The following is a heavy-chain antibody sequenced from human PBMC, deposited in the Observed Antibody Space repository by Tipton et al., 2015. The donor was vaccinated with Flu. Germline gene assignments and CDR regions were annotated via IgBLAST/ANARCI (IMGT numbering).Heavy chain of an antibody. CDR1: GFTFSSYG. V-gene: IGHV3-30*02. CDR3: AKVTRDHGSGIDY. Sequence: SLRLSCAASGFTFSSYGMHWVRQAPGKGLEWVAFIRSDGGNRYYADSVQGRFTISRHTSKSILYPHMNSLRPEDTALYYCAKVTRDHGSGIDYWGQGTLVTVSS. CDR2: IRSDGGNR. D-gene: IGHD3-10*01. J-gene: IGHJ4*02.